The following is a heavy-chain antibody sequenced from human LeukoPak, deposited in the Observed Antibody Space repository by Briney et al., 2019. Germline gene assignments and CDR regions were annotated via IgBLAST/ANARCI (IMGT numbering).Heavy chain of an antibody. Sequence: PGGSLRLSCAASGFTFSSYAMSWVRQAPGKGLEWVSAISGSGGSTYYADSVKGRFTISRDNSKNTLYLQLNSLRAEDTAVYYCAKDYSSDYYLYDYWGQGTLVTVSS. CDR3: AKDYSSDYYLYDY. V-gene: IGHV3-23*01. CDR1: GFTFSSYA. CDR2: ISGSGGST. J-gene: IGHJ4*02. D-gene: IGHD3-22*01.